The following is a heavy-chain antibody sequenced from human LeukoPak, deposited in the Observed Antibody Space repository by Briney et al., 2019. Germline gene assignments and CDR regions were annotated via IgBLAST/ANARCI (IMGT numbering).Heavy chain of an antibody. J-gene: IGHJ4*02. D-gene: IGHD2-2*01. V-gene: IGHV3-43*02. Sequence: GGSLRLSCAASGFTFDDYAMHWVRQAPGKGLEWVSLISGDGGSTYYADSVKGRFTISRDNAKNSLYLQMNSLRAEDTAVYYCARGYCSSTSCLLFDYWGQGTLVTVSS. CDR2: ISGDGGST. CDR3: ARGYCSSTSCLLFDY. CDR1: GFTFDDYA.